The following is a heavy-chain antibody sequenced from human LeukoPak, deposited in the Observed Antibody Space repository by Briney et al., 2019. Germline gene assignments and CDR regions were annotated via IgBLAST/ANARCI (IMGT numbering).Heavy chain of an antibody. J-gene: IGHJ4*02. CDR3: ARDVEQWLVRVYYFDY. D-gene: IGHD6-19*01. Sequence: GGSLRLSCAPSGFTLSSYSMNWLRQAPGKGLEWVSYISSGSSTIYYADSVKGRFTISRDNAKNSLYLQMNSLRAEDTAVYYCARDVEQWLVRVYYFDYWGQGTLVTVSS. V-gene: IGHV3-48*01. CDR1: GFTLSSYS. CDR2: ISSGSSTI.